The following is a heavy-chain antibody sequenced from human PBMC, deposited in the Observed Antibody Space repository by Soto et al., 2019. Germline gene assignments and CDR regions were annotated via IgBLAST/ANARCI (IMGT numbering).Heavy chain of an antibody. CDR1: GFTFSGYG. J-gene: IGHJ4*02. V-gene: IGHV3-30*18. CDR2: ISYDGSNK. CDR3: AKDPYPPAGTNYCDY. D-gene: IGHD6-19*01. Sequence: GGSLRLSCAASGFTFSGYGMHWVRQAPGKGLEWVAVISYDGSNKYYADSVKGRFTISRDNSKNTLYLQMNSLRAEDTAVYYCAKDPYPPAGTNYCDYWGQGTLVTVSS.